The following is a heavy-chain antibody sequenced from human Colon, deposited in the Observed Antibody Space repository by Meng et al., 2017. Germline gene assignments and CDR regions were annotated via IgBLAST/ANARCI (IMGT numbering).Heavy chain of an antibody. D-gene: IGHD3-22*01. Sequence: SETLSLTCTVSGGSISSGSYYWSWIRQPAGKGLEWIGRIYTSGSTNYNPSLKSRVTISVDTSKNQFSLKLSSVTAVDTAVYYCARENKEYYYDSSGYPDYWGQGTLVTVSS. CDR2: IYTSGST. J-gene: IGHJ4*02. CDR1: GGSISSGSYY. CDR3: ARENKEYYYDSSGYPDY. V-gene: IGHV4-61*02.